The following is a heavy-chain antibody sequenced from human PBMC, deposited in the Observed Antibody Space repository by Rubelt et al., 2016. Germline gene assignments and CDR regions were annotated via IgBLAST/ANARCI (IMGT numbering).Heavy chain of an antibody. J-gene: IGHJ6*02. CDR1: GYTFTSYA. CDR3: ARRPGSGSYDYYYDGMDV. CDR2: INAGNGNT. D-gene: IGHD1-26*01. Sequence: QVQLVQSGAEVKKPGASVKVSCKASGYTFTSYAMHWVRQAPGQRLEWMGWINAGNGNTKYSQKFQGRVNFTRDTSARQAYMGLGSLGDEDTAVYYGARRPGSGSYDYYYDGMDVWGQGTTVTVSS. V-gene: IGHV1-3*01.